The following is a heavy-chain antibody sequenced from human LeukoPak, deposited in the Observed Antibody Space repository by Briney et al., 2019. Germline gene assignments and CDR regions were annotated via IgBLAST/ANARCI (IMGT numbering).Heavy chain of an antibody. Sequence: GASVKVSCKASGGTFSSYAISWVRQAPGQGLEWMGRIIPILGIAIYAQKFQGRVTMTEDTSTDTAYMELSSLRSEDTAVYYCATSSDGSGSFDYWGQGTLVTVSS. CDR3: ATSSDGSGSFDY. D-gene: IGHD3-10*01. V-gene: IGHV1-69*04. CDR2: IIPILGIA. CDR1: GGTFSSYA. J-gene: IGHJ4*02.